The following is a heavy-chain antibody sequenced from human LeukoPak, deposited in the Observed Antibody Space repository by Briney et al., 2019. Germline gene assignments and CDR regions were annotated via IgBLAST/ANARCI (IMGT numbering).Heavy chain of an antibody. D-gene: IGHD6-19*01. V-gene: IGHV3-30*18. J-gene: IGHJ4*02. CDR3: AKAFTGYSSGWYSN. Sequence: GGSLRLSCAVSGFTFSSYAMNWVRQAPGKGLEWVAVISYDGSNKYYADSVKGRFTISRDNSKNTLYLQMNSLRAEDTAVYYCAKAFTGYSSGWYSNWGQGTLVTVSS. CDR1: GFTFSSYA. CDR2: ISYDGSNK.